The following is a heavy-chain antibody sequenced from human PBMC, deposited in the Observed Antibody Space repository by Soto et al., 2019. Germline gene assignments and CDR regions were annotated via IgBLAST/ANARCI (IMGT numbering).Heavy chain of an antibody. J-gene: IGHJ4*02. D-gene: IGHD3-16*01. CDR2: ISGSGNNT. Sequence: GGSLRLSCAASGSTFSTYSMNWVRQAPGKGLEWVSSISGSGNNTDYAEFLRGRFTISRDNAKSSVYLEMNSLRAEDTAVYYCATEGGNDDNKYYFDSWGQGTVVTVSS. V-gene: IGHV3-21*01. CDR3: ATEGGNDDNKYYFDS. CDR1: GSTFSTYS.